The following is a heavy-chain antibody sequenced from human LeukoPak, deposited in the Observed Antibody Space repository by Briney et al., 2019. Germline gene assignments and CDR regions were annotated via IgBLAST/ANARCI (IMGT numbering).Heavy chain of an antibody. J-gene: IGHJ4*02. V-gene: IGHV4-38-2*02. Sequence: SETLSLTCTVSGYSISSGYYWGWIRQPPGKGLEWVGSIYHSGSTYYNPSLKSRVTISVDTSKNQFSLKLSSVTAADTAVYYCARSGGYDYVWGSYEDYWGQGTLVTVSS. CDR3: ARSGGYDYVWGSYEDY. D-gene: IGHD3-16*01. CDR1: GYSISSGYY. CDR2: IYHSGST.